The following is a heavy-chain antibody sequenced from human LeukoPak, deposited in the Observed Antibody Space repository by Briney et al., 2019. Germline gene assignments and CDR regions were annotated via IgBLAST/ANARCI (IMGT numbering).Heavy chain of an antibody. CDR2: IHYSGIT. CDR1: GGSISSSNYY. Sequence: SETLSLTCTVSGGSISSSNYYWGWIRQPPGKGLEWIGTIHYSGITYYNPSLRSRVTISADTSKNQFSLRLTSVTAADTAVYYCAREESVVVAAIQGGFDYWGQGTLVTVSS. D-gene: IGHD2-15*01. J-gene: IGHJ4*02. CDR3: AREESVVVAAIQGGFDY. V-gene: IGHV4-39*07.